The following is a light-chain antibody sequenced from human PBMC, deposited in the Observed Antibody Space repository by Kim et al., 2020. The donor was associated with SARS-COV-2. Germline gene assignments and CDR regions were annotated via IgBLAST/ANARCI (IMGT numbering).Light chain of an antibody. V-gene: IGLV2-8*01. CDR2: EVT. CDR1: SSDVGGYNY. Sequence: QSALTQPPSASGSPGQSVTISCTGTSSDVGGYNYVSWYQQHPGKAPKLMIYEVTKRPSGVPDRFSGSKSGNTASLTISGLQAEDEADYYCCSYAATKMVFAEGPRSPS. J-gene: IGLJ2*01. CDR3: CSYAATKMV.